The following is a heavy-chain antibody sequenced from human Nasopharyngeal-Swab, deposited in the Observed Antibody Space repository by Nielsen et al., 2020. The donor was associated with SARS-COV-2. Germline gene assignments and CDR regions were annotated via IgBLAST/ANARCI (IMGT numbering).Heavy chain of an antibody. CDR2: ISSSSSYI. CDR1: GFTFNNYN. D-gene: IGHD3-3*01. Sequence: GESLKISCAASGFTFNNYNFNLVRQAPGKGLEWVSSISSSSSYIYYADSVKGRFTISRENAKNSLYLQMNSLRAEDTAVYYCARDGLDYDFWSAYFMDVWGQGTTVTVSS. V-gene: IGHV3-21*01. CDR3: ARDGLDYDFWSAYFMDV. J-gene: IGHJ6*02.